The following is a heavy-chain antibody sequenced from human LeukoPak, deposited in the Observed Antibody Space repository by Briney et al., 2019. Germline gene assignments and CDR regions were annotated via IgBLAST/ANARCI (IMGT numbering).Heavy chain of an antibody. CDR3: ARAPPTMVRGLRVGYYFDY. V-gene: IGHV5-51*01. J-gene: IGHJ4*02. D-gene: IGHD3-10*01. CDR2: IYPGDSDT. CDR1: GYSFTSYW. Sequence: GESLKISCKGSGYSFTSYWIGWVRQMPGKGLEWMGIIYPGDSDTRYSPSFQGQVTISADKSISTAYLQWSSLRSEDTAVYYCARAPPTMVRGLRVGYYFDYWGQGTLVTVSS.